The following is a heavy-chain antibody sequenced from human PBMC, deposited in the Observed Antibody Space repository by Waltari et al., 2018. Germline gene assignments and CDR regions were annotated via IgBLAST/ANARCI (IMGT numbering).Heavy chain of an antibody. V-gene: IGHV4-38-2*02. J-gene: IGHJ4*02. CDR3: ARDPGYYDTSGYPAYFDY. D-gene: IGHD3-22*01. CDR2: IYFSGST. CDR1: GYSISSGYY. Sequence: QVQLQASGPGLVKPSETLSLTCTVSGYSISSGYYWGWIRQPPGKGLEWIGSIYFSGSTYYNPSLKIRVTISVDTSKNQFSLKLSSVTAADTAVYYCARDPGYYDTSGYPAYFDYWGQGTLVTVSS.